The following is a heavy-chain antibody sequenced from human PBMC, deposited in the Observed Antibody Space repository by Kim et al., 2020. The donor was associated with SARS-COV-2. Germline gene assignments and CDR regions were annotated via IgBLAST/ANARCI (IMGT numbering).Heavy chain of an antibody. V-gene: IGHV3-30*18. D-gene: IGHD6-13*01. CDR2: ISYDGSNK. CDR1: GFTFSSYG. CDR3: AKAESIAAEDYFDY. J-gene: IGHJ4*02. Sequence: GGSLRLSCAASGFTFSSYGMHWVRQAPGKGLEWVAVISYDGSNKYYADSVKGRFTISRDNSKNTLYLQMNSLRAEDTAVYYCAKAESIAAEDYFDYWGQGPLAT.